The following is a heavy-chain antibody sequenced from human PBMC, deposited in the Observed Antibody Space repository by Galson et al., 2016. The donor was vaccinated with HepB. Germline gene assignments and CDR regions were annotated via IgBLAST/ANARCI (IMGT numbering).Heavy chain of an antibody. CDR2: IYPDGGT. J-gene: IGHJ4*02. CDR1: GLIVDSNY. V-gene: IGHV3-53*01. CDR3: ARVGYFDFWKHKPGCFDY. Sequence: SLRLSCATSGLIVDSNYMNWVRQAPGQGLEWVAVIYPDGGTWYADSVKGRFTISRDDSMNMLYFQMNSLRAEDTAVYYCARVGYFDFWKHKPGCFDYWGQGTLVTVSS. D-gene: IGHD3-3*01.